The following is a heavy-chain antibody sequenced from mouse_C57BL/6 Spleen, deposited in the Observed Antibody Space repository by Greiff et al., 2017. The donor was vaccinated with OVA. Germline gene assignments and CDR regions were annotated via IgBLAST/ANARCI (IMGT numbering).Heavy chain of an antibody. D-gene: IGHD1-1*01. V-gene: IGHV5-4*01. Sequence: EVQLVESGGGLVKPGGSLKLSCAASGFTFSSYAMSWVRQTPEKRLEWVATISDGGSYTYYPDNVKGRFTISRDNAKNNLYLQMSHLKSEDTAMYYCARGGVVAYYFDYWGQGTTLTVSS. CDR1: GFTFSSYA. CDR2: ISDGGSYT. CDR3: ARGGVVAYYFDY. J-gene: IGHJ2*01.